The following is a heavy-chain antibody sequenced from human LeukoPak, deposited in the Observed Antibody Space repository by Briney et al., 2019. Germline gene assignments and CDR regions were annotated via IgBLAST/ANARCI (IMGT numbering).Heavy chain of an antibody. J-gene: IGHJ3*02. CDR1: GGSISSYY. V-gene: IGHV4-59*08. D-gene: IGHD3-9*01. CDR2: ISYSGST. Sequence: SETLSLTCTVSGGSISSYYWSWIRQPPGKGLEWIGYISYSGSTNYNPSLKSRVTISIDTSKNQFSPKLRSVTAADTAIYYCARQGYDILTGYIDAFDIWGQGTMVTASS. CDR3: ARQGYDILTGYIDAFDI.